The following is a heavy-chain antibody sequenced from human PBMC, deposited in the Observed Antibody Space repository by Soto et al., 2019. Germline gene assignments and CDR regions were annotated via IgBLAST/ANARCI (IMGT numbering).Heavy chain of an antibody. CDR1: GFTFSSYA. D-gene: IGHD5-12*01. CDR2: ISGSGGST. V-gene: IGHV3-23*01. CDR3: AKNREMATITLDWYFDL. Sequence: GGSLRLSCAASGFTFSSYAMSWVRQAPGKGLEWVSAISGSGGSTYYADSVKGRFTISRDNSKNTLYLQMNSLRAEDTAVYYCAKNREMATITLDWYFDLWGRGTLVTVSS. J-gene: IGHJ2*01.